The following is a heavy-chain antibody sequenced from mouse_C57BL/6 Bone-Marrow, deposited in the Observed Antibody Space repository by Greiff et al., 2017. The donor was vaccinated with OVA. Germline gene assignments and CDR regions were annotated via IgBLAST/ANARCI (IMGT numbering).Heavy chain of an antibody. CDR2: IDPENGDT. V-gene: IGHV14-4*01. J-gene: IGHJ2*01. Sequence: VQLQQSGAELVRPGASVKLSCTASGFNIKDDYMHWVKQRPEQGLEWIGWIDPENGDTEYASEFQGKATITADTSSNTAYLQLSSLTSEDTAVYYCTTYRYWGQGTTLTVSS. CDR1: GFNIKDDY. CDR3: TTYRY.